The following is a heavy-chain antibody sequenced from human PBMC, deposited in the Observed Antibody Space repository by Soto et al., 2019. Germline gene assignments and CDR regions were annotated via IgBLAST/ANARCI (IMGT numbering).Heavy chain of an antibody. CDR2: ISGSGGST. J-gene: IGHJ4*02. CDR1: GFTFNSYA. CDR3: AKDLDYYGSGSYLPYCFDY. V-gene: IGHV3-23*01. Sequence: GGSLRLSCAASGFTFNSYAMSWVRQAPGKGLEWVSAISGSGGSTYYADSVKGRFTISRDNSKNTLYLQMNSLRAEDTAVYYCAKDLDYYGSGSYLPYCFDYWGQGTLVTVSS. D-gene: IGHD3-10*01.